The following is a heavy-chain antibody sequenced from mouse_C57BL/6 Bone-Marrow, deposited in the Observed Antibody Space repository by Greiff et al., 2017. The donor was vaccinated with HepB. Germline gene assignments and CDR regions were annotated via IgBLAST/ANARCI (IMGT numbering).Heavy chain of an antibody. CDR3: ARDYYGSSYRYFDV. J-gene: IGHJ1*03. D-gene: IGHD1-1*01. CDR1: GYTFTSYW. CDR2: IHPNSGST. Sequence: QVHVKQPGAELVKPGASVKLSCKASGYTFTSYWMHWVKQRPGQGLEWIGMIHPNSGSTNYNEKFKSKATLTVDKSSSTAYMQLSSLTSEDSAVYYCARDYYGSSYRYFDVWGTGTTVTVSS. V-gene: IGHV1-64*01.